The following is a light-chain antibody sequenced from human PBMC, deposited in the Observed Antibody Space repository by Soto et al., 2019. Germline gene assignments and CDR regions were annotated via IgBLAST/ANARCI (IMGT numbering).Light chain of an antibody. CDR1: SSDIGDYNY. CDR3: CSYTRSGTLI. V-gene: IGLV2-14*01. J-gene: IGLJ1*01. Sequence: QSVLTQPASVSGSPGQSITISCVGTSSDIGDYNYVSWYQQHPGKVPKVIIYDVSNRPSGVSYRFSATKSGNTASLTISGLQAEDEADYYCCSYTRSGTLIFATGTKVTVL. CDR2: DVS.